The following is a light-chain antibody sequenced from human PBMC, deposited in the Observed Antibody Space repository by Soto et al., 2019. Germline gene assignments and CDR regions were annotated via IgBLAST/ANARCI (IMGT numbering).Light chain of an antibody. CDR3: AAWDASLNGYV. CDR2: SNN. CDR1: SSNIGSNT. V-gene: IGLV1-44*01. Sequence: QSVLTQPPSASGTPGQRVTISCSGSSSNIGSNTVNWYQQIPGTAPKLLIYSNNQRPSGVPDRFSGSKSGISASLAISGLQSEDEADYYCAAWDASLNGYVFGTGTKLTVL. J-gene: IGLJ1*01.